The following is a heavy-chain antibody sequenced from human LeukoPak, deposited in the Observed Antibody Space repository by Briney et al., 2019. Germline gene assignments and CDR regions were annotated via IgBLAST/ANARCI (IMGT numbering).Heavy chain of an antibody. CDR3: AKEGYNYVIDY. CDR2: IWFDGTNK. Sequence: PGRSLRLPCPPSGFTFNRYAIHWVRQAPGKGLEWVAGIWFDGTNKFHADSLKGGFTISRENSKNTLYLQMDRLRAEDTAVYYCAKEGYNYVIDYWGQGTLVTVSS. CDR1: GFTFNRYA. J-gene: IGHJ4*02. V-gene: IGHV3-33*06. D-gene: IGHD5-24*01.